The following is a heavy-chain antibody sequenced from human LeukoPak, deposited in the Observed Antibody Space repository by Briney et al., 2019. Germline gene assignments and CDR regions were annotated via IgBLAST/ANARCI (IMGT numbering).Heavy chain of an antibody. CDR2: IYYSGST. J-gene: IGHJ6*03. D-gene: IGHD1-14*01. CDR1: GGSISSGGYY. Sequence: SETLSLTCTVSGGSISSGGYYWSWIRQHPGKGLEWIGYIYYSGSTYYNPSLRSQVNISLDTSKNQFSLKLSSVTAADTAVYYCAGVGNPSNYYYYYMDVWGKGTTVTVSS. V-gene: IGHV4-31*01. CDR3: AGVGNPSNYYYYYMDV.